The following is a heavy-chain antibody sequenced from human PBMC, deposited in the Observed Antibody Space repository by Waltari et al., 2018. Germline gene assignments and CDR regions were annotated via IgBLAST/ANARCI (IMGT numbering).Heavy chain of an antibody. J-gene: IGHJ6*03. CDR2: ISNSGSTV. V-gene: IGHV3-48*03. CDR1: GLTLSNYE. Sequence: EVQVVESGGGSVQPGGSLRLSCAASGLTLSNYEMNWVREAPGKGLEWVSYISNSGSTVYYADSVKGRFTISRDNAKNSLYLEMNSLRAEDTAVYYCARPSPEYYYYYYYMDVWGKGTTVTVS. CDR3: ARPSPEYYYYYYYMDV.